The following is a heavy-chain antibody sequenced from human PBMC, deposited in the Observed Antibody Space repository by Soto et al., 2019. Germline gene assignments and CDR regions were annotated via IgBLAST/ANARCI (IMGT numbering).Heavy chain of an antibody. CDR2: ISGSGGST. Sequence: EVQLLESGGGLVQPGGSLRLSCAASGFTFSSYAMSWVRQAPGKGLVWVSAISGSGGSTYYADSVKGRFTISRDNSKNTLYLQMNSLRAEDTAVYYCAKAMAVAGTNWYFDLWGRGTLVTVSS. J-gene: IGHJ2*01. CDR3: AKAMAVAGTNWYFDL. CDR1: GFTFSSYA. D-gene: IGHD6-19*01. V-gene: IGHV3-23*01.